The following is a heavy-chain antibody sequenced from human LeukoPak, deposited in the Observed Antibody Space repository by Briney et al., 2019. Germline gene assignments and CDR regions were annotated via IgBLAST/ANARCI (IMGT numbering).Heavy chain of an antibody. D-gene: IGHD5-18*01. V-gene: IGHV7-4-1*02. CDR3: ARDLGGVDTGREDY. CDR1: GYTFTSYA. Sequence: AASVKVSCKASGYTFTSYAINWVRQAPGQGLEWMGWINTNTGNPTYAQGFTGRFVFSLDTSVSTAFLQISSLKAEDTAVYYCARDLGGVDTGREDYWGQGTLVTVSS. J-gene: IGHJ4*02. CDR2: INTNTGNP.